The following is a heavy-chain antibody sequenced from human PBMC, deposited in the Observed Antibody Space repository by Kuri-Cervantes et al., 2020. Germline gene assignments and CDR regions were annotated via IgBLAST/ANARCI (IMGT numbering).Heavy chain of an antibody. CDR1: GFTVSSNY. D-gene: IGHD5-12*01. CDR2: IYSGGST. J-gene: IGHJ3*02. Sequence: GGSLRLSCAASGFTVSSNYMSWVRQAPGKGLEWVSVIYSGGSTYYADSVKGRFTISRDNSKNTLYLQMNSLRAEDTAVYYCARDLPQAFMKWLRVSGPDAFDIWGQGTMVTVSS. V-gene: IGHV3-53*01. CDR3: ARDLPQAFMKWLRVSGPDAFDI.